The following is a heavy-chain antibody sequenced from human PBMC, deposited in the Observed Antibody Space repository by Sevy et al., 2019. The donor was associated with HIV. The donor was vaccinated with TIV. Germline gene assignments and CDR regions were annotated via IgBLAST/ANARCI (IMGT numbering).Heavy chain of an antibody. CDR1: GFTFSSYT. V-gene: IGHV3-48*01. CDR2: IDSSSSTI. Sequence: GGSLRLSCTASGFTFSSYTMNWVRQAPGKGLEWVSYIDSSSSTIYYADSVRGRFIISRDNAKNSVYLQMNSLRAEDTAVYYCAKIGYCSITSCYEYFQHWGQGTLVTVSS. CDR3: AKIGYCSITSCYEYFQH. J-gene: IGHJ1*01. D-gene: IGHD2-2*01.